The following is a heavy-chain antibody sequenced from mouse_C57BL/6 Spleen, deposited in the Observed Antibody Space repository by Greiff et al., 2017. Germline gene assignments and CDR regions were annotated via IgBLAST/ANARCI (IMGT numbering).Heavy chain of an antibody. D-gene: IGHD1-1*01. Sequence: EESGPGLVKPSQSLSLTCSFTGYSITSGYYWNWIRQFPGNKLEWMGYISYDGSNNYNPSLKNRISITRDTSKNQFFLKLNSVTTEDTATYYCARDRDYYGSSYSAWFAYWGQGTLVTVSA. CDR2: ISYDGSN. CDR3: ARDRDYYGSSYSAWFAY. CDR1: GYSITSGYY. J-gene: IGHJ3*01. V-gene: IGHV3-6*01.